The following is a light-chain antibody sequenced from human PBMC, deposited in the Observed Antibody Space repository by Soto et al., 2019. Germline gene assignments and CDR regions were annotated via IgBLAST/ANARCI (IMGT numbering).Light chain of an antibody. CDR2: ATS. V-gene: IGKV1-8*01. CDR3: QQYFTFPRT. CDR1: QDISSY. J-gene: IGKJ1*01. Sequence: ALRMTQSPSSLSASTGDRVTITCRASQDISSYLAWYQQRPGKAPKLLIYATSTLQSGVPSRFGGSASGADSTLTISGLQSEDFATYYCQQYFTFPRTFGQGTKVEIK.